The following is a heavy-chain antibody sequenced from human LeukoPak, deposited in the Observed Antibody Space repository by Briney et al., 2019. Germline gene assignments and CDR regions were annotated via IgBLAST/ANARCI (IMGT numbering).Heavy chain of an antibody. CDR2: INWNGGGT. CDR3: ARDMLLEAASDI. Sequence: GGSLRLSCEVSGFTFDDHAINWVRQAPGKGLEWVANINWNGGGTGYGDSGKGRFTISRDNTKNSVFLQRHSLRGDDTALYSCARDMLLEAASDIWGQGTMVIVSS. V-gene: IGHV3-20*04. CDR1: GFTFDDHA. J-gene: IGHJ3*02. D-gene: IGHD3-10*02.